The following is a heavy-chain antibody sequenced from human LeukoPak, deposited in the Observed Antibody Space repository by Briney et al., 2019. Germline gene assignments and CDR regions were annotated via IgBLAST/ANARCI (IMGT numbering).Heavy chain of an antibody. V-gene: IGHV3-11*01. CDR1: GFTFSDYY. CDR3: ASNFRDYDILTGYSPGWFDP. Sequence: PGGSLRLSCAASGFTFSDYYMSWIRQAPGKGLEWVSYISSSGSTIYYADSVKGRFTISRDNAKNSLYLQMNSLRAEDTAVYYCASNFRDYDILTGYSPGWFDPWGQGTLVTVPS. J-gene: IGHJ5*02. D-gene: IGHD3-9*01. CDR2: ISSSGSTI.